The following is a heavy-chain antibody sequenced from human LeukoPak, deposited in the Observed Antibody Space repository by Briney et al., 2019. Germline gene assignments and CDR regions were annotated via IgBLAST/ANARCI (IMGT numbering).Heavy chain of an antibody. D-gene: IGHD3-16*02. Sequence: GGSLRLSCAASGFTFSSDWMNWVRQAPGKGLEWVANIKQDGNEKYYVDSVKGRFTISRDNDKKSLSLQMNSLRAEDTAVYYCARSFRPVDYWGQGTLVTVSS. J-gene: IGHJ4*02. V-gene: IGHV3-7*05. CDR3: ARSFRPVDY. CDR1: GFTFSSDW. CDR2: IKQDGNEK.